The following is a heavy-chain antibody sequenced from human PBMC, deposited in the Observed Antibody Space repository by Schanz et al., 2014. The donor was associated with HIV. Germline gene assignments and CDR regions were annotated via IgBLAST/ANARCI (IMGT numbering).Heavy chain of an antibody. CDR1: GDSISNTTHY. CDR3: ARHQRGSYLEALDY. Sequence: QLQLQESGPGLVKPSETLSLTCSVSGDSISNTTHYWGWIRQPPGKGLEWIGSAHHSGSTYYTPSLKSRVTIPVDPSKTQVSLKLSSVTAADTAVFYCARHQRGSYLEALDYWGQGTLVTVSS. CDR2: AHHSGST. D-gene: IGHD3-10*01. V-gene: IGHV4-39*01. J-gene: IGHJ4*02.